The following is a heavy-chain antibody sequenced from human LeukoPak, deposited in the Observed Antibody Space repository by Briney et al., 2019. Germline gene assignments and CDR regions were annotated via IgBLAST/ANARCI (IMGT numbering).Heavy chain of an antibody. CDR3: ARDYYDSSGYYYGMDV. J-gene: IGHJ6*02. Sequence: ASVKVSCKASGYTLTGYYMHWVRQAPGQGLEWMGWINPNSGGTNYAQKFQGRVTMTRDTSISTAYMELSRLRSDDTAVYYCARDYYDSSGYYYGMDVWGQGTTVTVSS. CDR1: GYTLTGYY. V-gene: IGHV1-2*02. CDR2: INPNSGGT. D-gene: IGHD3-22*01.